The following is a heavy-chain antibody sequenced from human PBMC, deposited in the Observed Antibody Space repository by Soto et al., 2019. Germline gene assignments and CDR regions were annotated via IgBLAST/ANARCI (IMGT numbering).Heavy chain of an antibody. D-gene: IGHD5-12*01. CDR2: ISSSSSYI. J-gene: IGHJ6*02. Sequence: GGSLRLSCAASGFTFSSYSMNWVRQAPGKGLEWVSSISSSSSYIYYADSVKGRFTISRDNAKNSLYLQMNSLRAEDTAVYYCARSGYSGYDPHYGMDVWGQGTTVTVSS. CDR1: GFTFSSYS. V-gene: IGHV3-21*01. CDR3: ARSGYSGYDPHYGMDV.